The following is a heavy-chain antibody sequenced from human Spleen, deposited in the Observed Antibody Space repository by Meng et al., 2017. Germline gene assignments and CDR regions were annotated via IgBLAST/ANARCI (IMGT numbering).Heavy chain of an antibody. Sequence: QVQLVQSGSELKKPGASVKVSCKASGYTFTRHAINWVRQAPGQGLEWMGWMNPINGNTGYAQKFQGRVAMTRNTSITTAYMELSSLRSEDTAVYYCARFCRSSSCPDYWGHGTLVTVSS. D-gene: IGHD2-2*01. V-gene: IGHV1-8*01. CDR3: ARFCRSSSCPDY. CDR1: GYTFTRHA. CDR2: MNPINGNT. J-gene: IGHJ4*01.